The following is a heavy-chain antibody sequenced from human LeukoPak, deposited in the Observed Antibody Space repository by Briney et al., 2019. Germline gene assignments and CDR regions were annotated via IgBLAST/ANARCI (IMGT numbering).Heavy chain of an antibody. CDR1: GFTFGDSA. D-gene: IGHD6-19*01. V-gene: IGHV3-23*01. CDR2: ISGSGGST. Sequence: PGRSLKLSCAASGFTFGDSAMSWFRQAPGKGLEWVSAISGSGGSTYYADSVKGRFTISRDNPKNTLYLQMNSLRAEDTAVYYCAKIASGWYGGYYYMDVWGKGTTVTVSS. J-gene: IGHJ6*03. CDR3: AKIASGWYGGYYYMDV.